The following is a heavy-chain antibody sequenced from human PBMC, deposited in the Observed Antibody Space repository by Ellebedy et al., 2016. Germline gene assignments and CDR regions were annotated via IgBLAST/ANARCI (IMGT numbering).Heavy chain of an antibody. J-gene: IGHJ2*01. Sequence: GESLKISCAASGFSFSAHYMHWVRQAPGKGLEWVSFITNSGDYMSYADSVKGRFTISRDNAKNSLDLHINNLTVEDTAVYYCAKGAYSSSWIGFYWYFDLWGRGTLVTVSS. CDR1: GFSFSAHY. CDR3: AKGAYSSSWIGFYWYFDL. CDR2: ITNSGDYM. V-gene: IGHV3-21*01. D-gene: IGHD6-13*01.